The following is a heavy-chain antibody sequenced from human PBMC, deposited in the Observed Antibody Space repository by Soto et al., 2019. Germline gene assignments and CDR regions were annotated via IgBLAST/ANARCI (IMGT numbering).Heavy chain of an antibody. V-gene: IGHV4-30-4*01. D-gene: IGHD3-10*01. CDR1: GGSISSGDYY. CDR2: IYYSGST. J-gene: IGHJ6*02. CDR3: ARATTVRGVIIYYYGMDV. Sequence: SETLSLTCTVSGGSISSGDYYWSWIRQPPGKGLEWIGYIYYSGSTYYNPSLKSRVTISVDTSKNQFSLKLSSVTAADTAVYYCARATTVRGVIIYYYGMDVWGQGTTVTVSS.